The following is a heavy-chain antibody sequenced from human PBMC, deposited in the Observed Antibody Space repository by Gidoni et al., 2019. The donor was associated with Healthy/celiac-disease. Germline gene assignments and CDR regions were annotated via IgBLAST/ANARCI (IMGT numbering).Heavy chain of an antibody. Sequence: QVQLQESGPGLLKPSATLSLTCTVSGGSIRSDYWSWIRQHPGKGLEWIGYLYNSGSTNYNPSLKSRVTISVDTSKNQFSLKLSSVTAADTAVYYCARGDYSSGWYYFDYWGQGTLVTVSS. CDR2: LYNSGST. J-gene: IGHJ4*02. V-gene: IGHV4-59*01. CDR1: GGSIRSDY. CDR3: ARGDYSSGWYYFDY. D-gene: IGHD6-19*01.